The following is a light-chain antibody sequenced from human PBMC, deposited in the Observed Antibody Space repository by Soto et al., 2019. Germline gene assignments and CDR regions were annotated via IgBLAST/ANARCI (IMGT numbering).Light chain of an antibody. CDR3: QQSYNTPP. CDR2: AAS. V-gene: IGKV1-39*01. Sequence: IHMTQTTSSLSASVGDRVTITCRASQSISSYLNWYQQKPGKAPKLLIYAASSLQSGVPSRFSGSGSGTDFTLTISSLQPEDFATYYCQQSYNTPPFGQGTKAAI. J-gene: IGKJ1*01. CDR1: QSISSY.